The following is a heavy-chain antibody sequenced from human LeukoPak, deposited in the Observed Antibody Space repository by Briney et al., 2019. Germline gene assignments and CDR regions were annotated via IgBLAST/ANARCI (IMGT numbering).Heavy chain of an antibody. J-gene: IGHJ4*02. D-gene: IGHD3-9*01. Sequence: SETLSLTCAVYGGSFSGYYWSWIRQLPGKGLEWIGEINHSGSTNYNPSLKSRVTISVDTSKNQFSLKLSSVTAADTAVYYCARGPGITISLGALGGYFDYWGQGTLVTVSS. CDR3: ARGPGITISLGALGGYFDY. V-gene: IGHV4-34*01. CDR1: GGSFSGYY. CDR2: INHSGST.